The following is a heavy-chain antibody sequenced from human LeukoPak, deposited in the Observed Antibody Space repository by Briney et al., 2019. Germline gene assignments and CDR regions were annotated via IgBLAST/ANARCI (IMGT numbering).Heavy chain of an antibody. Sequence: SETLSLTCTVSGFSISSGGYYWSWIRQHPGKGLEWIGYIYYSGSTYYNPSLKSRVTISVDTSKNQFSLKLSSVTGADTAVYYCARSKYQLLSQYNWFDPWGQGTLVTVSS. V-gene: IGHV4-31*03. CDR2: IYYSGST. CDR1: GFSISSGGYY. CDR3: ARSKYQLLSQYNWFDP. J-gene: IGHJ5*02. D-gene: IGHD2-2*01.